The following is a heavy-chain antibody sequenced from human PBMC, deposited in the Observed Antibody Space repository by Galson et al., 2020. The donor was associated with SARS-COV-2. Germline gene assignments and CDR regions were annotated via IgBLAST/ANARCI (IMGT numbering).Heavy chain of an antibody. Sequence: GESLKISCAASGFTFSDYYMSWIRQAPGKGLEWVSYISSSSSYTNYADSVKGRFTISRDNAKNSLYLQMNSLRAEDTAVYYCARGGAVAGTWWYFDLWGRGTLVTVSS. CDR2: ISSSSSYT. V-gene: IGHV3-11*06. CDR1: GFTFSDYY. J-gene: IGHJ2*01. CDR3: ARGGAVAGTWWYFDL. D-gene: IGHD6-19*01.